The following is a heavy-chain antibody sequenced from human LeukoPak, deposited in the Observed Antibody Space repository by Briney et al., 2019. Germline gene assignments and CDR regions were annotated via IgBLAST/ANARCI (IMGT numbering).Heavy chain of an antibody. D-gene: IGHD5-18*01. CDR1: GGSISSSSYY. CDR2: IYYSGST. J-gene: IGHJ5*02. CDR3: ARRIPSYGPNNWFDP. Sequence: SETLSLTCTVSGGSISSSSYYWGWIRQPPGKGLEWIGSIYYSGSTYYNPSLKSRVTISIDTSKNQFSLKLSPVTAADTAVYYCARRIPSYGPNNWFDPWGQGTLVTVSS. V-gene: IGHV4-39*01.